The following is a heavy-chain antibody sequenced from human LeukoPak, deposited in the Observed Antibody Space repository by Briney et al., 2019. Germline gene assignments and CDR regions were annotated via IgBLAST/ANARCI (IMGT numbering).Heavy chain of an antibody. CDR3: ARLENQLPHYYYSYMDV. Sequence: SETLSLTCTVSGVSITSSSCHWGWIRQPPGKGLEWIGSIHYSGSTYYNPALKRRVTISVDTSKNLFSLKLSSVTAADTAVYYCARLENQLPHYYYSYMDVWGKGTTVTVSS. CDR1: GVSITSSSCH. D-gene: IGHD1-1*01. CDR2: IHYSGST. J-gene: IGHJ6*03. V-gene: IGHV4-39*01.